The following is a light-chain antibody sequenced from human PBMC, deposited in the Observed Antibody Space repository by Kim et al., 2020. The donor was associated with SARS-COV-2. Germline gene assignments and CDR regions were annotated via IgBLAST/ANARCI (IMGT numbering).Light chain of an antibody. CDR3: QQYGSSPRT. CDR1: QSLRSTF. J-gene: IGKJ1*01. V-gene: IGKV3-20*01. CDR2: AAS. Sequence: SPGEGVTLSCRASQSLRSTFLAWYQQKPGQAPRLLIHAASFRATGIPDRFSGSASGTDFSLNISRLEPEDFAVYYCQQYGSSPRTFGQGTKVDIK.